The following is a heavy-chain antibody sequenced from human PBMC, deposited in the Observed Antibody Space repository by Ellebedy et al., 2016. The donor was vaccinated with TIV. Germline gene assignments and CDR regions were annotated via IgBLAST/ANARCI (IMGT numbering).Heavy chain of an antibody. J-gene: IGHJ5*02. Sequence: ASVKVSCKASGYTFSTQGISWVRQAPGQGLEWMGWVSPYNGYAGYAQRFRDRVTMTADTSTSTAYMELNSLRSDDTAVYYFAREVYGDSLNWFDPWGQGTLVTVSS. V-gene: IGHV1-18*01. CDR2: VSPYNGYA. CDR3: AREVYGDSLNWFDP. CDR1: GYTFSTQG. D-gene: IGHD4-17*01.